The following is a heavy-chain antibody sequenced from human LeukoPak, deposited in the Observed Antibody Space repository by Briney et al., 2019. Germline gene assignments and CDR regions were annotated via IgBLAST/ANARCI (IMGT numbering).Heavy chain of an antibody. CDR3: ARTSPTVTTMED. J-gene: IGHJ4*02. D-gene: IGHD4-17*01. Sequence: ASVKVSCKXSGYTFTGYYMHWVPQAPGQGLEWMGRINPNSGGTNYAQKFQGRVTMTRDTSISTAYMELSRLRSDDTAVYYCARTSPTVTTMEDWGQGTLVTVSS. CDR2: INPNSGGT. CDR1: GYTFTGYY. V-gene: IGHV1-2*06.